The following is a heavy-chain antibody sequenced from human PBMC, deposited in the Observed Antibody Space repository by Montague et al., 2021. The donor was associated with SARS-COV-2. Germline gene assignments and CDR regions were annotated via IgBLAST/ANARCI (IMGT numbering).Heavy chain of an antibody. J-gene: IGHJ3*01. CDR2: TKYTSTRYG. CDR1: GDSVSSNIAA. V-gene: IGHV6-1*01. Sequence: CAISGDSVSSNIAAWNWIRQSPSRGLEWLGRTKYTSTRYGTYAXAVQSRKTITADTSKNQFSLHLNSVTPEDTAVYYCARDLYWAFDAWGLGTTVTVSA. D-gene: IGHD2-8*02. CDR3: ARDLYWAFDA.